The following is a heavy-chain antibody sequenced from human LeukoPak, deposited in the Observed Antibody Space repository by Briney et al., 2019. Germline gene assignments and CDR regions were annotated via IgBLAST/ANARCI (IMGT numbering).Heavy chain of an antibody. CDR3: ARYIKGLYSSGIDY. D-gene: IGHD6-19*01. CDR2: IRNDGSTK. J-gene: IGHJ4*02. V-gene: IGHV3-33*07. CDR1: GFTLSSHD. Sequence: GGSLRLSCAASGFTLSSHDMYWVRQAPGKGLEWVAFIRNDGSTKYHSDSVKGRFTISRDNAKNSLYLQMNSLRAEDTAVYYCARYIKGLYSSGIDYWGQGTLVTVSS.